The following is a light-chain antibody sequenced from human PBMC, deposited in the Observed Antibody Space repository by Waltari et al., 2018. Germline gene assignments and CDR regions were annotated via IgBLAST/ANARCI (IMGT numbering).Light chain of an antibody. V-gene: IGKV3-15*01. Sequence: EIVMTQSPATLSVSPWERATLSCRASQSVGSNLAWYQQKPGQAPRLLIYGASTRATGIPAGLSGSGSGTEFTLTISSLQSEDFAVYYCQQYKNWPWTFGLGTKVEIK. CDR3: QQYKNWPWT. CDR2: GAS. J-gene: IGKJ1*01. CDR1: QSVGSN.